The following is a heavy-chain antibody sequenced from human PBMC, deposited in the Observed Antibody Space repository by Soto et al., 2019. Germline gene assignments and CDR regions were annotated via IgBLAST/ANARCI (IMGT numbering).Heavy chain of an antibody. D-gene: IGHD3-10*01. Sequence: ASETLSLTCAVYGGSFSGYYWSWIRQPPGKGLEWIGEINHSGSTNYNPSLKSRVTISVDTSKNQFSLKLSSVTAADTAVYYCARDGLSFGESWFDPWGQGTLVTVSS. CDR2: INHSGST. CDR1: GGSFSGYY. V-gene: IGHV4-34*01. CDR3: ARDGLSFGESWFDP. J-gene: IGHJ5*02.